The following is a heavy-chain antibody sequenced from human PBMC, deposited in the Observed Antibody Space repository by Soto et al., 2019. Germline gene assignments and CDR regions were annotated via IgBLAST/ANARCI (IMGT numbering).Heavy chain of an antibody. CDR1: GYRFGNYW. J-gene: IGHJ5*02. V-gene: IGHV5-51*01. Sequence: PGESLKISCKGSGYRFGNYWIGWVRQTPGKGLEWMGIIYPGDSDTRYSPSFQGQVTISADKSISTAYLQWSSLKASDTAIYYCARQGLGFYYDSSDYHRTWLDPWGQGTLVTVSS. CDR2: IYPGDSDT. D-gene: IGHD3-22*01. CDR3: ARQGLGFYYDSSDYHRTWLDP.